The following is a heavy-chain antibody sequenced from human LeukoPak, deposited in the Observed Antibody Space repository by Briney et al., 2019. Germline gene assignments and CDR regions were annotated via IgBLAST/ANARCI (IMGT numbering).Heavy chain of an antibody. CDR2: MREDGSEK. J-gene: IGHJ4*02. D-gene: IGHD1-26*01. Sequence: PGGSLRLSCAASGFTFSGYSMNWVRQAPGKGLEWVAKMREDGSEKWYVDSVKGRFTISRDNAKNSLYLQMNNVRADDMGVYHCASVGVGDSSAYRFLDYWGRRTLVTVSS. CDR1: GFTFSGYS. CDR3: ASVGVGDSSAYRFLDY. V-gene: IGHV3-7*01.